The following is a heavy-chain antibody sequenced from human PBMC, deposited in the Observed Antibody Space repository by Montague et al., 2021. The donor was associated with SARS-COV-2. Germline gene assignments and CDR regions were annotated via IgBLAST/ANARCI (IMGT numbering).Heavy chain of an antibody. CDR3: ARGRGTALFRRIYFGMDV. CDR2: IYYSGST. V-gene: IGHV4-31*03. CDR1: GGSISSGGYY. D-gene: IGHD1-1*01. J-gene: IGHJ6*02. Sequence: TLSLTCTVSGGSISSGGYYWSWIRQHPGKGPEWIGYIYYSGSTYYNPSLKGRVTISVDTSKNQFSLKLSSVTAADTAVYYCARGRGTALFRRIYFGMDVWAKGPRSPSP.